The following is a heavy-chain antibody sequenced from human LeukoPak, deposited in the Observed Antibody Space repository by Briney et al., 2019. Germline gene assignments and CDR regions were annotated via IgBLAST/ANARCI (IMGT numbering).Heavy chain of an antibody. Sequence: GASVKVSCKASGYTFTSYGITWVRQAPGQGLEWMGWISPYNGNTNYAQKVQGRVTMTTDTSTSTAYMELRSLGSDDTAVYYCAREGGSGWSVIWGQGTLVTVSS. CDR3: AREGGSGWSVI. CDR2: ISPYNGNT. D-gene: IGHD6-19*01. V-gene: IGHV1-18*04. J-gene: IGHJ4*02. CDR1: GYTFTSYG.